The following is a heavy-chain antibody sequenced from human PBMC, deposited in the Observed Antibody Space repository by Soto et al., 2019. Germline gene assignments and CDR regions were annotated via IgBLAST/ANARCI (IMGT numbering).Heavy chain of an antibody. CDR1: GYTFTSYG. D-gene: IGHD4-17*01. CDR2: ISAYNGNT. Sequence: ASVKVSCKASGYTFTSYGISWVRQAPGQGLEWMGWISAYNGNTNYAQKLQGRVTVTTDTSTSTAYMELRSLRSDDTAVYYCARDIRDYGDYWWFDPWGQGTLVTVSS. J-gene: IGHJ5*02. CDR3: ARDIRDYGDYWWFDP. V-gene: IGHV1-18*01.